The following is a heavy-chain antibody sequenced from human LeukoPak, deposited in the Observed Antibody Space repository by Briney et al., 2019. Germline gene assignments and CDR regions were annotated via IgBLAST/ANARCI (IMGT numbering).Heavy chain of an antibody. J-gene: IGHJ6*02. V-gene: IGHV3-30-3*01. CDR2: ISYEGSNK. Sequence: GGSLRLSCAASGFSISSYAMHWVRQAPGTGLEWVAVISYEGSNKYYADSVKGRFTISRDNSKNTLYLQMNSLRGEDTAVYYCARGRSYYYYGMDVWGQGTTVTVSS. CDR3: ARGRSYYYYGMDV. CDR1: GFSISSYA.